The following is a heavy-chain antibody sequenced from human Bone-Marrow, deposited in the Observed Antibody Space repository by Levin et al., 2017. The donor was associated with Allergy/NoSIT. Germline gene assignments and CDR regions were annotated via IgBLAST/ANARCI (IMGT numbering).Heavy chain of an antibody. CDR3: ARNRGGLLRDAFDV. CDR1: GGSINDYY. Sequence: SQTLSLTCTVSGGSINDYYWSWIRQPPGKGLEWIGYIYYSGNTNYNPSLKSRVSILVDTSKNQFSLKLTSVTAADTAIYFCARNRGGLLRDAFDVWGQGTMVAGSS. V-gene: IGHV4-59*01. J-gene: IGHJ3*01. CDR2: IYYSGNT. D-gene: IGHD1-26*01.